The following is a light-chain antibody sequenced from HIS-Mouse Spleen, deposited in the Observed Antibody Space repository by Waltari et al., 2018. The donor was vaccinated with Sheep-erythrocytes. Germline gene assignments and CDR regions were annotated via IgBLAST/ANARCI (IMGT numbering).Light chain of an antibody. J-gene: IGLJ2*01. CDR3: QAWDSSTVV. V-gene: IGLV3-1*01. Sequence: SYELTQPPSVSVSPGQTASITCSGDNLGDKYACWYQQKPGHSPVLVIYQDSKRPSGIPERFAGSNSGNTATLTISGTQAMDEADYYCQAWDSSTVVCGGGTKLTVL. CDR2: QDS. CDR1: NLGDKY.